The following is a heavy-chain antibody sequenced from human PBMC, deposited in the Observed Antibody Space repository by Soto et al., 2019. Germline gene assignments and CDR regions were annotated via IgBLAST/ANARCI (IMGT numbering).Heavy chain of an antibody. CDR2: ISAYNGNT. CDR3: ARERGSHNWNYKGLLDY. J-gene: IGHJ4*02. Sequence: SVKVSFKASCYTFTSYGISWVRQAPGQGLEWMGWISAYNGNTNYAQKLQGRVTMTTDTSTSTAYMELRSLRSDDTAVYYCARERGSHNWNYKGLLDYWGQGTLVTVSS. V-gene: IGHV1-18*04. D-gene: IGHD1-7*01. CDR1: CYTFTSYG.